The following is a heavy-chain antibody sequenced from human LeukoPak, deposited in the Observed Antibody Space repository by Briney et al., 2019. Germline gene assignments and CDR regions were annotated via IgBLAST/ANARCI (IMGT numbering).Heavy chain of an antibody. V-gene: IGHV3-11*04. D-gene: IGHD6-13*01. J-gene: IGHJ4*02. CDR1: GFTFSDYY. Sequence: GGSLKLSCAASGFTFSDYYMSWIRQTLGKGLGWVSYISGGGRTIYYADSVKGRFTISRDNAKNSLYLLMNSLRAEETAVYYCARMRVAAGSYYFDYWGQGTLVTVSS. CDR2: ISGGGRTI. CDR3: ARMRVAAGSYYFDY.